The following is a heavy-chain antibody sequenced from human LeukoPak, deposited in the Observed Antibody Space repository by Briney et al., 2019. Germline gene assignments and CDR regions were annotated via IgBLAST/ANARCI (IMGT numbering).Heavy chain of an antibody. CDR2: ISSSSSYI. J-gene: IGHJ3*02. D-gene: IGHD3-10*01. CDR1: GFTVSSNY. Sequence: PGGSLRLSCAASGFTVSSNYMNWVRQAPGKGLEWVSSISSSSSYIYYADSVKGRFTISRDNAKNSLYLQMNSLRAEDTALYYCAKDRGILPTDAFDIWGQGTMVTVSS. CDR3: AKDRGILPTDAFDI. V-gene: IGHV3-21*04.